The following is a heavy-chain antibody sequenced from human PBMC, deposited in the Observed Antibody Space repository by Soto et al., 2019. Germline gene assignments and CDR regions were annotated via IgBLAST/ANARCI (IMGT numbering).Heavy chain of an antibody. V-gene: IGHV4-4*02. J-gene: IGHJ5*02. D-gene: IGHD2-2*01. CDR2: IYHSGST. CDR3: ASSGKPGYCSSTSCRSRSWFDP. CDR1: GGSISSSNW. Sequence: PSETLSLTCAVSGGSISSSNWWSWVRQPPGKGLEWIGEIYHSGSTNYNPSLKSRVTISVDKSKNQFSLKLSSVTAADTAVYYCASSGKPGYCSSTSCRSRSWFDPWGQGTRVTVSS.